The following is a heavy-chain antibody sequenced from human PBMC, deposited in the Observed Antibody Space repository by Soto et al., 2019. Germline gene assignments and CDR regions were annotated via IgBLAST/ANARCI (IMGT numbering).Heavy chain of an antibody. CDR1: GFTFSGSA. J-gene: IGHJ4*02. CDR2: IRGKANSDAT. D-gene: IGHD3-9*01. CDR3: TSPSINYDILTDYFKY. V-gene: IGHV3-73*02. Sequence: EVQLVESGGGLVQPGGSLKLSCAASGFTFSGSAVHWVRQAPGKGLEWVGRIRGKANSDATVYDASVKGRFTISRDDSMDTAYLQMNSLKTEDTAVYYCTSPSINYDILTDYFKYWGQGSLVTVCS.